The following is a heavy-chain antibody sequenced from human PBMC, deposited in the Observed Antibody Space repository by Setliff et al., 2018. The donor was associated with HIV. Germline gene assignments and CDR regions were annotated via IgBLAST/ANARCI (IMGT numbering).Heavy chain of an antibody. D-gene: IGHD3-10*01. CDR2: IYPSGST. V-gene: IGHV4-59*10. CDR3: TRDRGTRYGSGKDFDS. CDR1: GGSFNGFY. Sequence: SETLSLTCAVYGGSFNGFYWSWIRQPPGKGLEWIGRIYPSGSTNYNPSLRSRVTLSVDTSTNHFSLKLNSVTAADTAVYYCTRDRGTRYGSGKDFDSWGQGILVTVSS. J-gene: IGHJ4*02.